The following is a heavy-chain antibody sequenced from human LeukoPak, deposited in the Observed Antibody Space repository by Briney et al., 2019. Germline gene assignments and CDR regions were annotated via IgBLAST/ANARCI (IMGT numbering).Heavy chain of an antibody. V-gene: IGHV3-21*01. J-gene: IGHJ4*02. Sequence: GGSLRLSCAASGFTFSSHSMNWVRQAPGKGLEWVSSIGSSSSYIYYADSVKGRFTISRDNAKNPLYLQMNSLRADDTAVYYCARDRPSRRPGLVVDFWGQGTLVTVSS. D-gene: IGHD2-8*02. CDR3: ARDRPSRRPGLVVDF. CDR2: IGSSSSYI. CDR1: GFTFSSHS.